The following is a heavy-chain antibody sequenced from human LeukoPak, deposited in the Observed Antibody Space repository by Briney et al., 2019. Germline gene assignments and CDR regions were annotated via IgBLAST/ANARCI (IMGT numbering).Heavy chain of an antibody. D-gene: IGHD1-26*01. Sequence: PSETLSLTCAVSGGSITGYYWSWIRQPPGRGLEYIGYIHYSGGTNYNPSLKSRVTISVDTSKNQFSLKLNSVTAADTAVYYCARHSVGMRKVVDYWGQGTLVAVSS. CDR2: IHYSGGT. V-gene: IGHV4-59*08. CDR3: ARHSVGMRKVVDY. J-gene: IGHJ4*02. CDR1: GGSITGYY.